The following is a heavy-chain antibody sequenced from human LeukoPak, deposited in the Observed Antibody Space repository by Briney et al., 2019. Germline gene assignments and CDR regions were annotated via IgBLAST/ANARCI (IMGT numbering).Heavy chain of an antibody. D-gene: IGHD2-15*01. J-gene: IGHJ4*01. CDR3: VRDSFTNTCHDSNRDY. CDR2: IRQDGSDK. V-gene: IGHV3-7*01. Sequence: GGSLRLSCEASGFTFSSYGMTWIRQAPGKGLEWVANIRQDGSDKFYVYSVRGRFTISRDNAKKSLYLQMEYLRAEDTAIYYCVRDSFTNTCHDSNRDYWGRGTLVTVSS. CDR1: GFTFSSYG.